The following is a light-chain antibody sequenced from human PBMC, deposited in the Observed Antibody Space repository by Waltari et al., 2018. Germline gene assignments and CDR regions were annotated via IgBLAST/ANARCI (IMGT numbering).Light chain of an antibody. V-gene: IGLV1-44*01. CDR1: SSNIGSTG. Sequence: QSVLTQPPSASGTPGQRVTTSCSGSSSNIGSTGVDWDQQLPGTAPKLLIYSNNQRPSGVPDRFSGAKSGISASLAISGLQSDDEADYYCAVWDDSLNGWVFGGGTKLTVL. CDR2: SNN. J-gene: IGLJ3*02. CDR3: AVWDDSLNGWV.